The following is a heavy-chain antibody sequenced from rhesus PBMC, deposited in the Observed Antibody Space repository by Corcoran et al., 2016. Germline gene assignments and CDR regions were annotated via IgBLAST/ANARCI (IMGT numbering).Heavy chain of an antibody. D-gene: IGHD1-44*01. CDR2: INANRGSN. J-gene: IGHJ4*01. CDR1: GASLSRNW. CDR3: ARHGEPMFDY. Sequence: QVQLQESGPGLVEPSETLSLTCTVSGASLSRNWWSWIRQPPGKGLEWIGEINANRGSNNHNHALKSRLTISKDASKNQVSLRLSFVTAADAAIYYCARHGEPMFDYWGQGVLVTVSS. V-gene: IGHV4-80*01.